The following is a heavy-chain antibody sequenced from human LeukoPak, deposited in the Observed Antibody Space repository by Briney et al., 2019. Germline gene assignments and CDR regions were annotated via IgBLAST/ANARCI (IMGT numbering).Heavy chain of an antibody. CDR1: GGTFSSYA. CDR2: IIPIFGTA. D-gene: IGHD1-1*01. V-gene: IGHV1-69*05. Sequence: SVKVSCKASGGTFSSYAISWVRQAPGQGLEWMGGIIPIFGTANYAQKFQGRATITTDESTSTAYMELSSLRSEDTAVYYCARDRAERYNWNDGYAFDIWGQGTMVTVSS. J-gene: IGHJ3*02. CDR3: ARDRAERYNWNDGYAFDI.